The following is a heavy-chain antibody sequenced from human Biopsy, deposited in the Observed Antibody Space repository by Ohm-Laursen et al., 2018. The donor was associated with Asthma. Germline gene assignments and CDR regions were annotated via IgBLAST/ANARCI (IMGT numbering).Heavy chain of an antibody. V-gene: IGHV3-53*01. J-gene: IGHJ4*02. CDR1: GFAVSRDH. CDR2: IYSGGTS. D-gene: IGHD3-22*01. CDR3: ARGDSSNWSHYYFDY. Sequence: SLRLSCTASGFAVSRDHMFWVRQAPGKGLEWVSVIYSGGTSHTADSVRGRFIISRDYSKNTLYFQMHSLRAEDTAVYYCARGDSSNWSHYYFDYWGQGTLVTVSS.